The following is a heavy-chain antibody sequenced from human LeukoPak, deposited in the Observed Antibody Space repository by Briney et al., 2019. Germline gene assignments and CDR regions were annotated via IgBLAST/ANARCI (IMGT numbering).Heavy chain of an antibody. CDR3: ARRRRIVETSKGDGFDI. D-gene: IGHD1-26*01. CDR2: IYTSGST. V-gene: IGHV4-4*07. Sequence: PSETLSLTCTVSGGSISSYYWSWIRQPAGKGLEWIGRIYTSGSTNYNPSLKSRVTMSVDTSKNQFSLKLSSVTAADTAVYYCARRRRIVETSKGDGFDIWGQGTMVTVSS. J-gene: IGHJ3*02. CDR1: GGSISSYY.